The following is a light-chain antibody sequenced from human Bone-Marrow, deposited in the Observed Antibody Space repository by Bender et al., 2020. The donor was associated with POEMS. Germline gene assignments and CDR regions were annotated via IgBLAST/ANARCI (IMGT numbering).Light chain of an antibody. V-gene: IGLV2-14*03. CDR3: QSYDNSLGGWV. CDR2: DVS. J-gene: IGLJ3*02. Sequence: QSALTQPASVSGSPGQSITISCTGTSSDVGGYKSVSWYQQHPGKAPKLIIYDVSNRPSGVPDRFSGSKSGTSASLAITGLQAEDEGDYYCQSYDNSLGGWVFGGGTKLTVL. CDR1: SSDVGGYKS.